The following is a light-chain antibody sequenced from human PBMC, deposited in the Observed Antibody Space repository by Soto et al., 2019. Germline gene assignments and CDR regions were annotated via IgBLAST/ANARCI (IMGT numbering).Light chain of an antibody. V-gene: IGLV2-11*01. CDR1: SSDVGAYNF. J-gene: IGLJ3*02. Sequence: QSALTQPRSVSGSPGQSVTISCTGTSSDVGAYNFVSWYRQHPGEAPKLMIYDVSNRPSGVPDRFSGSKSANTASLTISGLQAEDEAAYYCCSYAGSYTGVFGGGTKLTVL. CDR3: CSYAGSYTGV. CDR2: DVS.